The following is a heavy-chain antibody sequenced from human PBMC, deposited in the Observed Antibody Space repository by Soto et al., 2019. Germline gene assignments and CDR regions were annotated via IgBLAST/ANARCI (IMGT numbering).Heavy chain of an antibody. CDR1: GGSISSSSYY. CDR3: ARHLGRAAAGTHNWFDP. J-gene: IGHJ5*02. D-gene: IGHD6-13*01. CDR2: IYYSGST. V-gene: IGHV4-39*01. Sequence: SETLSLTCTVSGGSISSSSYYWGWIRQPPGKGLEWIGSIYYSGSTYYNPSLKSRVTISVDTSKNQFSLKLSSVTAADPAVYYSARHLGRAAAGTHNWFDPWGQGTLVT.